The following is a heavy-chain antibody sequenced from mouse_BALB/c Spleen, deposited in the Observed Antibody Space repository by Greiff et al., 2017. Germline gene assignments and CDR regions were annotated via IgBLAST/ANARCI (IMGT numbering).Heavy chain of an antibody. D-gene: IGHD1-1*01. Sequence: VQLQQSGPELVKPGASVRISCKASGYTFTSYYIHWVKQRPGQGLEWIGWIYPGNVNTKYNEKFKGKATLTADKSSSTAYMQLSSLTSEDSAVYFCARRGGSSSYWYFDVWGAGTTVTVSS. J-gene: IGHJ1*01. V-gene: IGHV1S56*01. CDR2: IYPGNVNT. CDR3: ARRGGSSSYWYFDV. CDR1: GYTFTSYY.